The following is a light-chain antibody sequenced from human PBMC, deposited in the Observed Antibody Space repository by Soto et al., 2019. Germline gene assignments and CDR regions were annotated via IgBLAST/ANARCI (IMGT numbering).Light chain of an antibody. J-gene: IGKJ5*01. CDR2: YAS. V-gene: IGKV3-15*01. CDR3: QQYNTWPPIT. CDR1: QSVSNN. Sequence: EIVMTQSPATLSVSPGERATLSCRASQSVSNNLAWYQQKPGQAPRLLIYYASTRATGIPARFSGSGSGTEFTITISSLQSEDFALYYCQQYNTWPPITFGQGTRLEIK.